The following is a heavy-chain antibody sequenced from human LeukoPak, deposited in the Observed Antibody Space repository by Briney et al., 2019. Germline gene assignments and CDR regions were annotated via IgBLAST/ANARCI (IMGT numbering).Heavy chain of an antibody. V-gene: IGHV3-30*02. CDR3: ARVNGGWLLDAFDI. CDR2: IHNYETTE. D-gene: IGHD3-22*01. CDR1: GFTFSSFG. J-gene: IGHJ3*02. Sequence: PGGSLRLSCTTSGFTFSSFGMHWVRQTPGKGLEWVTFIHNYETTEYYADSVKGRFTISRDNAKNSLYLQMNSLRAEDTAVYYCARVNGGWLLDAFDIWGQGTMVTVSS.